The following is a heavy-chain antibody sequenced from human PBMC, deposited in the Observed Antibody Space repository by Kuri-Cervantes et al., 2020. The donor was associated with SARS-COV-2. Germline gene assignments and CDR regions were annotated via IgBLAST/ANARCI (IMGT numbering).Heavy chain of an antibody. Sequence: GESLKISCAASGFTFSSYAMHWVRQAPGKGLEWVALISYDGSNKYYADSVKGRFAISRDNSKNTVYLQMNSLTAEDTAVYYCAKDEEMATIFGAFDMWGQGTMVTVSS. CDR2: ISYDGSNK. D-gene: IGHD5-24*01. CDR3: AKDEEMATIFGAFDM. CDR1: GFTFSSYA. J-gene: IGHJ3*02. V-gene: IGHV3-30*18.